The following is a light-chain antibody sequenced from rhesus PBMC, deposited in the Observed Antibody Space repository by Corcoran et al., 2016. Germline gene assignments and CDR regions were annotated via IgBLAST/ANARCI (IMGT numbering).Light chain of an antibody. J-gene: IGKJ1*01. Sequence: DIQMTQSPSSLSASVGDTVTITCRASQGSSSWVAWYQQKPGKAPTLLLYKASSLQSGVPSRFSGSGSGTDFTLTISSLQSEGFATYSCQQYSSRPWTFGQGTKVEI. CDR1: QGSSSW. CDR3: QQYSSRPWT. V-gene: IGKV1-22*01. CDR2: KAS.